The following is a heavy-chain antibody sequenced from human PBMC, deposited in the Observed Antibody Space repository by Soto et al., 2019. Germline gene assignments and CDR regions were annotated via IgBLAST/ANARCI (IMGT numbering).Heavy chain of an antibody. D-gene: IGHD6-13*01. V-gene: IGHV4-30-4*01. Sequence: PSETLSLTCTVSGASISSGDYFWSWIRQSPGKGLEWIGYIYDSGSSYYNPSLQSRVTMSVDTSKNQFSLKLSSVTAADTAVYYCVASLAASGLNWLDPWGRGTRVTVSS. J-gene: IGHJ5*02. CDR3: VASLAASGLNWLDP. CDR1: GASISSGDYF. CDR2: IYDSGSS.